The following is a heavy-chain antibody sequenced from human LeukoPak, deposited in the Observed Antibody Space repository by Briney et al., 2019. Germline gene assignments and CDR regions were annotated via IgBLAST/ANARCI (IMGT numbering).Heavy chain of an antibody. CDR3: ARRLIGLRGYAFDI. CDR2: INHSGST. D-gene: IGHD3-10*01. CDR1: GGSFSGYY. V-gene: IGHV4-34*01. J-gene: IGHJ3*02. Sequence: SETLSLTCAVYGGSFSGYYWSWVRQPPGKGLEWIGEINHSGSTNYDPSPKSRVTISVDTSKNQFSLKLSSVTAADTAVYYCARRLIGLRGYAFDIWGQGTMVTVSS.